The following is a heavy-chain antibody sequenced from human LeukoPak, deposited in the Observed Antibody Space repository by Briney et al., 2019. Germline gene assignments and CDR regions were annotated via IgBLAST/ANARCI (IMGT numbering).Heavy chain of an antibody. Sequence: GGSLRLSCAASGFTFSSYAMHWVRQAPGKGLEWVAVISYDGSNKYYADSVKGRFTISRDNSKNTLYLQMNSLRAEDTAVSYCARPKPWVQLWLPLDYWGQGTLVTVSS. CDR1: GFTFSSYA. D-gene: IGHD5-18*01. V-gene: IGHV3-30-3*01. CDR3: ARPKPWVQLWLPLDY. CDR2: ISYDGSNK. J-gene: IGHJ4*02.